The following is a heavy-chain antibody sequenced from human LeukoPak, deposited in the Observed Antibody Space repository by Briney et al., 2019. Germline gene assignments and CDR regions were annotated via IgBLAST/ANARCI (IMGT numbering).Heavy chain of an antibody. V-gene: IGHV4-39*01. D-gene: IGHD5-24*01. CDR2: IYYSGST. CDR3: ARHGYNEASFDY. Sequence: PSETLSLTCTVSGGSISSNSYYWGWIRQPPGKGLEWIGSIYYSGSTYHNPSLKSRVTISVDTSKNQFSLKLSSVTAADTAVYYCARHGYNEASFDYWGQGTLVTVSS. J-gene: IGHJ4*02. CDR1: GGSISSNSYY.